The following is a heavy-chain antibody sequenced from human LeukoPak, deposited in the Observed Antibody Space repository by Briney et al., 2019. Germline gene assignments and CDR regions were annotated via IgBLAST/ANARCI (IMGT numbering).Heavy chain of an antibody. CDR3: ARGVDHDFWSGYYSYFDY. Sequence: SETLSLTCTVSGGSISSYYWSWIRQPPGKGLEWIGYIYYSGSTNYNPSLKSRVTISVDTSKNQFSLKLRSVTAADTAVYYCARGVDHDFWSGYYSYFDYWGQGTLVTVSS. J-gene: IGHJ4*02. V-gene: IGHV4-59*01. CDR1: GGSISSYY. D-gene: IGHD3-3*01. CDR2: IYYSGST.